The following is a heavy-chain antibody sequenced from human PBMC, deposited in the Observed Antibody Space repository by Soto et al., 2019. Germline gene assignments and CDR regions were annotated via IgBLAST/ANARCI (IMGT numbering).Heavy chain of an antibody. V-gene: IGHV3-23*01. CDR1: GFTFSSYA. CDR3: AKGLYSNTPSRVGAFDI. Sequence: EVQLLESGGGLVQPGGSLRLSCAASGFTFSSYAMSWVRQAPGKGLEWVSAISGSDGSTYYADSVKGRFTISRDNSKNTLYLQMNSLRAEDTAVYYCAKGLYSNTPSRVGAFDIWGQGTMVTVSS. CDR2: ISGSDGST. D-gene: IGHD2-15*01. J-gene: IGHJ3*02.